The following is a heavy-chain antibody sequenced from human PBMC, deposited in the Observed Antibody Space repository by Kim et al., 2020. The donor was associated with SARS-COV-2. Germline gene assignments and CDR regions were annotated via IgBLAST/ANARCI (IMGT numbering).Heavy chain of an antibody. CDR3: TSREYGWELNYYYYYMDV. D-gene: IGHD1-26*01. CDR1: GFTFSNAW. Sequence: GGSLRLSCAASGFTFSNAWMSWVRQAPGKGLEWVGRIKSKTDGGTTDYAAPVKGRFTISRDDSKNTLYLQMNSLKTEDTAVYYCTSREYGWELNYYYYYMDVWGKGTTVTVSS. J-gene: IGHJ6*03. CDR2: IKSKTDGGTT. V-gene: IGHV3-15*01.